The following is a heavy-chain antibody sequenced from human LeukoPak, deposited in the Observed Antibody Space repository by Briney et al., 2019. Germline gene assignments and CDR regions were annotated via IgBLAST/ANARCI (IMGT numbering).Heavy chain of an antibody. CDR1: GGSISSYY. Sequence: SETLSLTCTVSGGSISSYYWSWIRQPPGKGLEWIGEINHSGSTIYNPSLKSRVTISVDTSVNQFSLKLTSVTAADTAVYYCARAWGYCAGSTCYGGQLGYWSQGTLVTVSS. CDR2: INHSGST. V-gene: IGHV4-34*01. CDR3: ARAWGYCAGSTCYGGQLGY. D-gene: IGHD6-6*01. J-gene: IGHJ4*02.